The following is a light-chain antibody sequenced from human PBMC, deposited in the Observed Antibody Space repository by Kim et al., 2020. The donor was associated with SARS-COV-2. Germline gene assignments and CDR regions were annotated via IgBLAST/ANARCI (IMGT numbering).Light chain of an antibody. CDR2: DAS. CDR3: QQRSNWPLT. Sequence: LCPGERATLSCRASQSVSSYLAWYQQKPGQAPRLLIYDASKRATGIPARFSASGSGTDFTLTISSLEPEDFAVYYCQQRSNWPLTFGGGTKVDIK. J-gene: IGKJ4*01. V-gene: IGKV3-11*01. CDR1: QSVSSY.